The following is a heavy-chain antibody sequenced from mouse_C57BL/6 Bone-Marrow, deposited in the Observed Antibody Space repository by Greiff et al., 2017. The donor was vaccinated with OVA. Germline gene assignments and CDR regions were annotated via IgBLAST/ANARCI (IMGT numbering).Heavy chain of an antibody. D-gene: IGHD1-1*01. CDR3: ARDRDYGSSYEDAMDY. J-gene: IGHJ4*01. V-gene: IGHV3-8*01. CDR2: ISYSGST. CDR1: GYSITSDY. Sequence: EVQLVESGPGLAKPSQTLSLTCSVTGYSITSDYWNWIRKFPGNKLEYMGYISYSGSTYYNPSLKSRISITRDTSKNQYYLQLNSVTTEDTATDYCARDRDYGSSYEDAMDYWGQGTSVTVSS.